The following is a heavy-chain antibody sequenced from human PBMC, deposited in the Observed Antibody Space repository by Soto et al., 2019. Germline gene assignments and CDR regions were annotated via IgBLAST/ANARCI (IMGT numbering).Heavy chain of an antibody. CDR1: GGSISSYY. CDR3: ARRYGYSFDY. D-gene: IGHD1-1*01. J-gene: IGHJ4*02. Sequence: QVQLQESGPGLVKPSETLSLTCTVSGGSISSYYWSWIRQPPGKGLEWNGYIYYSGSTNYNPSLKSRVTISVDTSKNQFSLKLSSVTAADTAVYYCARRYGYSFDYWGQGTLVTVSS. CDR2: IYYSGST. V-gene: IGHV4-59*08.